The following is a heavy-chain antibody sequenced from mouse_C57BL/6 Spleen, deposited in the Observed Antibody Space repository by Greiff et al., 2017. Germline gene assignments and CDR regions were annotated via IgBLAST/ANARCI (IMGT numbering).Heavy chain of an antibody. CDR2: INPNNGGT. CDR1: GYTFTDYN. V-gene: IGHV1-18*01. J-gene: IGHJ2*01. CDR3: ARRLRRVFDY. D-gene: IGHD2-2*01. Sequence: EVQLQQSGPELVKPGASVKIPCKASGYTFTDYNMDWVKQSHGKSLEWIGDINPNNGGTIYNQKFKGKATLTVDKSSSTAYMEIRSLTSEDTAVYYCARRLRRVFDYWGQGTTLTVSS.